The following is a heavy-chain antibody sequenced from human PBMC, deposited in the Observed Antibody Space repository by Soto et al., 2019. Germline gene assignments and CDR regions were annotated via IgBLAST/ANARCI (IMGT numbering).Heavy chain of an antibody. Sequence: GGSLRLSCAVSGVTFSNNWMHWVRQVPGKGLAWLSRINTDGSSTTYADSVKGRFTISRDNTKNRLYLQMDSLGVEDTAVYYCVRGAEGPNWYTHPSGYGGEGILVTVPS. J-gene: IGHJ4*02. V-gene: IGHV3-74*03. D-gene: IGHD2-2*02. CDR1: GVTFSNNW. CDR2: INTDGSST. CDR3: VRGAEGPNWYTHPSGY.